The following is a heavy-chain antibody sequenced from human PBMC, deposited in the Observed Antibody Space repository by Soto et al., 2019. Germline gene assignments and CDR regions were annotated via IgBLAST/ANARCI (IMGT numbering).Heavy chain of an antibody. CDR2: IIPIFGTA. Sequence: QVQLVQSGAEVKKPGSSVKVSCKASGGTFSSYAISWVRQAPGQGLEWMGGIIPIFGTANYVQKFQGRVTSTADESTSTAYMELSSLRSEDTAVYYCARESQRSCTNGVCYSNWFDPWGQGTLVTVSS. J-gene: IGHJ5*02. V-gene: IGHV1-69*12. D-gene: IGHD2-8*01. CDR3: ARESQRSCTNGVCYSNWFDP. CDR1: GGTFSSYA.